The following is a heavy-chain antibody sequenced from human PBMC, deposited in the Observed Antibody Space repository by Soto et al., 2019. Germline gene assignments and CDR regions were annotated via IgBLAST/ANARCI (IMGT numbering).Heavy chain of an antibody. CDR3: AREWGLLPYYVMNV. J-gene: IGHJ6*02. Sequence: PSETLSLTCNVSGRSLVSYYWSWIRQPAGKGLEWIGYISYTGRTKYNPSLQSRVTISVDTSKNDFSLNLSSVTAADTAVYFCAREWGLLPYYVMNVWGHGTAVTVSS. CDR2: ISYTGRT. CDR1: GRSLVSYY. D-gene: IGHD7-27*01. V-gene: IGHV4-59*01.